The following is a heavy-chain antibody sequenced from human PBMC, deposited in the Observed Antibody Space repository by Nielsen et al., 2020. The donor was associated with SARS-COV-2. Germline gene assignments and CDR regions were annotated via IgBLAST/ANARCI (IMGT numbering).Heavy chain of an antibody. CDR3: ARSSYASLGF. Sequence: ASVKVSCKASGYTFTSNSIHWVRQAPGQRLEWMGWINAGNENKKYSEKFQGRVTITRDTSATTAYMELSSLRFEDTAVYYCARSSYASLGFWGQGTLVTVSS. J-gene: IGHJ4*02. V-gene: IGHV1-3*01. CDR1: GYTFTSNS. CDR2: INAGNENK. D-gene: IGHD2-2*01.